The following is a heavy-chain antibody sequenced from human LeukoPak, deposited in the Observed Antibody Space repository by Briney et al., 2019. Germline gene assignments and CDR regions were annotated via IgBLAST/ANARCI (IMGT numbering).Heavy chain of an antibody. V-gene: IGHV4-38-2*02. CDR2: MFHSGIT. CDR3: AGGLQWLAHDC. D-gene: IGHD6-19*01. Sequence: SETLSLTCSVSGYSISYGYYWGWIRQPPGKGLQWIGSMFHSGITYYNPSLKSRVSISIDMSKNQFSLSLRSVTAADTAMYYCAGGLQWLAHDCWGQGTLVTVSS. J-gene: IGHJ4*02. CDR1: GYSISYGYY.